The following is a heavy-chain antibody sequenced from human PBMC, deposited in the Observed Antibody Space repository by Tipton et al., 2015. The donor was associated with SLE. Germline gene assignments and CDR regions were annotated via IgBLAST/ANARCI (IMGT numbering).Heavy chain of an antibody. V-gene: IGHV3-9*01. CDR1: GFTFDDYA. D-gene: IGHD1-26*01. Sequence: SLRLSCAASGFTFDDYALHWVRQAPGKGLEWVSGISWNSGSIGYADSVKGRFTISRDNAKNTLYLQMNSLRAEDTAVYFCAGELVDYFDFWGQGTLVTVSS. CDR2: ISWNSGSI. J-gene: IGHJ4*02. CDR3: AGELVDYFDF.